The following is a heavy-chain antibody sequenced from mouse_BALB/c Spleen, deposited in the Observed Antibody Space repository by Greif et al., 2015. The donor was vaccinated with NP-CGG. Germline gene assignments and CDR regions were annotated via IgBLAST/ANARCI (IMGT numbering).Heavy chain of an antibody. Sequence: EVQRVESGGGLVQPGGSLRLSCATSGFTFTDYYMSWVRQPPGKALEWLGFIRNKANGYTTEYSASVKGRFTISRDNSQSILYLQMNTLRAEDSATYYCAREGGLEGDYWGQGTSLTVSS. D-gene: IGHD2-4*01. CDR3: AREGGLEGDY. CDR1: GFTFTDYY. J-gene: IGHJ2*02. CDR2: IRNKANGYTT. V-gene: IGHV7-3*02.